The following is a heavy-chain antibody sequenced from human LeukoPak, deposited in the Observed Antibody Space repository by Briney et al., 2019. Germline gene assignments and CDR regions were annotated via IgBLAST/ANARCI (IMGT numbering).Heavy chain of an antibody. D-gene: IGHD3-9*01. V-gene: IGHV3-20*04. CDR1: GFTFDDYG. CDR3: ARVSRRYFDDREGHYYYMDV. CDR2: INWDGGST. Sequence: GGSLRLSCAASGFTFDDYGMSWVRHAPGKGLEWVSDINWDGGSTVYADSVKGRFTISRDNAKNSLYLQMNSLRAEDTALYYCARVSRRYFDDREGHYYYMDVWGKGTTVTVSS. J-gene: IGHJ6*03.